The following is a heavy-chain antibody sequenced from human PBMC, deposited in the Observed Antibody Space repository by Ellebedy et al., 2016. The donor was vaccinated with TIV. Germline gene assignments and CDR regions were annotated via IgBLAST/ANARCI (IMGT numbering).Heavy chain of an antibody. J-gene: IGHJ4*02. CDR3: ALSISFYFDY. CDR1: GFTFSSYA. Sequence: GGSLRLXXAASGFTFSSYAMSWVRQAPGKGLEWVSAISGSGGSTYYADSVKGRFTISRDNSKNTLYLQMNSLRAEDTAVYYCALSISFYFDYWGQGTLVTVSS. CDR2: ISGSGGST. D-gene: IGHD2/OR15-2a*01. V-gene: IGHV3-23*01.